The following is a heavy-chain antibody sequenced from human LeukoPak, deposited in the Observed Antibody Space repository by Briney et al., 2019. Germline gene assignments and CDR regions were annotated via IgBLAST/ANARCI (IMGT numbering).Heavy chain of an antibody. CDR3: AAAQCSESGESCSHDS. V-gene: IGHV3-7*01. CDR2: IKQAESER. J-gene: IGHJ4*02. D-gene: IGHD3-16*01. Sequence: GGSLRLSCAASGFTISNYWMSWVRQAPGKGLEWVANIKQAESERFYVDSVKDRFIIFRDNAENSVYLQMNSLRDEDTAVYYCAAAQCSESGESCSHDSWGQGTLVTVSS. CDR1: GFTISNYW.